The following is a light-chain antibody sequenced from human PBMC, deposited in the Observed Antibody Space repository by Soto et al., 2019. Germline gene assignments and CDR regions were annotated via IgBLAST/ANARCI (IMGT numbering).Light chain of an antibody. CDR3: QQYSHLIT. J-gene: IGKJ5*01. V-gene: IGKV1-33*01. CDR1: QSINNN. CDR2: DAS. Sequence: DIQMTQSPSSLSASVTDRVTITCRASQSINNNLNWYQQKLGKAPKLLIYDASNLETGVPSRFSGSGSGTDFTFTISSLQPEDIATYYCQQYSHLITFGQGTRLEIK.